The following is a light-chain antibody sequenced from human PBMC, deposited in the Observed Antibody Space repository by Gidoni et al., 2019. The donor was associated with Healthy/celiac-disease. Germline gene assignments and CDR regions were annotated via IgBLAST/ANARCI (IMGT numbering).Light chain of an antibody. J-gene: IGKJ4*01. CDR1: QRVLYSSNNKNY. V-gene: IGKV4-1*01. CDR3: QQYYSTPLT. CDR2: WAS. Sequence: DIVMTQSPDSLAVSLVERATINCKSSQRVLYSSNNKNYLAWYQQKPGQPPKLLIYWASTRESGVPDRFSGSGSGTDFTLTISSLQAEDVAVYYCQQYYSTPLTFGGXTKVEIK.